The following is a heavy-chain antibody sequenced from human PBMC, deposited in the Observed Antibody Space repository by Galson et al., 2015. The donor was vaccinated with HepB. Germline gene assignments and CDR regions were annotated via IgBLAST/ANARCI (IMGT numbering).Heavy chain of an antibody. D-gene: IGHD3-22*01. CDR2: INAGNGNT. J-gene: IGHJ6*02. V-gene: IGHV1-3*01. CDR3: ARRTYYYDSSGYYYRITPTTGMDV. CDR1: GYTFTSYA. Sequence: SVKVSCKASGYTFTSYAMHWVRQAPGQRLEWMGWINAGNGNTKYSQKFQGRVTITRDTSASTAYMELSSLRSEDTAVYCCARRTYYYDSSGYYYRITPTTGMDVWGQGTTVTVSS.